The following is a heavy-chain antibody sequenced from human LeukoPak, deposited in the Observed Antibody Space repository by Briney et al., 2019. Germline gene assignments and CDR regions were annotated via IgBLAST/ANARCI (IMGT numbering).Heavy chain of an antibody. V-gene: IGHV4-4*07. CDR2: ISTSWST. J-gene: IGHJ6*03. Sequence: PSETLSLTCTVSGGSINNYYWTWIPQPAGKGREGMGRISTSWSTNYNPSLKSRVTTSIATSTNQFSLNLSSLTAADTAVYYCAREMTHCSSSSRNVYYYFYMDVWGKGTTVTVSS. CDR3: AREMTHCSSSSRNVYYYFYMDV. D-gene: IGHD2-15*01. CDR1: GGSINNYY.